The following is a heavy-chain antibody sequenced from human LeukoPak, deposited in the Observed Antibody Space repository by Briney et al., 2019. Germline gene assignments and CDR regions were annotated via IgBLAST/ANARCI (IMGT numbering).Heavy chain of an antibody. CDR2: IYYSGST. CDR3: ARHGYYDSSGYYYLFDY. D-gene: IGHD3-22*01. CDR1: GGSISSSSYY. Sequence: PSETLSLTCTVSGGSISSSSYYWGWLRQPPGKGLEWIGSIYYSGSTYYNPPLKSRVTISVDTSKNQSSLKLSSVTAADTAVYYCARHGYYDSSGYYYLFDYWGQGTLVTVSS. J-gene: IGHJ4*02. V-gene: IGHV4-39*01.